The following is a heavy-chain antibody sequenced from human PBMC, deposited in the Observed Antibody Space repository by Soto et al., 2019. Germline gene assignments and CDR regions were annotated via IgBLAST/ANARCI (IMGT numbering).Heavy chain of an antibody. V-gene: IGHV2-5*02. J-gene: IGHJ6*03. Sequence: ESGPTLVNPTQTLTLTCSFSGFSLYTRGVGVGWIRQPPGKALEWLALLYWDDTRRYSPSLKSRLTITKDTSKNQVVLTMTNMDPVDTATYYCAHSHPKWDYDILTGYDYYYYMDVWGKGTTVTVSS. CDR2: LYWDDTR. CDR3: AHSHPKWDYDILTGYDYYYYMDV. D-gene: IGHD3-9*01. CDR1: GFSLYTRGVG.